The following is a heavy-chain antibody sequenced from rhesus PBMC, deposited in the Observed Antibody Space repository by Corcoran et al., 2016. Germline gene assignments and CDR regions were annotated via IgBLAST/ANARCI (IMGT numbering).Heavy chain of an antibody. CDR3: AKDWGY. V-gene: IGHV3S5*01. D-gene: IGHD3-34*01. Sequence: EVQLVETGGGLVQPGGSLKLSCAASGFTFSSFGMSWVRQAPGRGLGGVPAIREGWDSTFYADAVKGRFTISRDNSKNTLSLQMNSLRAEDTAVYYCAKDWGYWGQGVLVTVSS. CDR2: IREGWDST. CDR1: GFTFSSFG. J-gene: IGHJ4*01.